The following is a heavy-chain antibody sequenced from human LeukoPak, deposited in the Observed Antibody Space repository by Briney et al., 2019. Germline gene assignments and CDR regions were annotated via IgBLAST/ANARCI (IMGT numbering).Heavy chain of an antibody. D-gene: IGHD4-11*01. CDR1: GFTFSSYS. V-gene: IGHV3-21*01. CDR3: ARESTVDYFDY. J-gene: IGHJ4*02. Sequence: GGSLRLSCAASGFTFSSYSMDWVRQAPGKGLEWVSSISSSSSYIYYADSVKGRFTISRDNAKNSLYLQMNSLRAEDTAVYYCARESTVDYFDYWGQGTLVTVSS. CDR2: ISSSSSYI.